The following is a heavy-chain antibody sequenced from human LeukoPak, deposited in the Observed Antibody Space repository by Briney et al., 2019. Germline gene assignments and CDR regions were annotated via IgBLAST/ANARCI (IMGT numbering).Heavy chain of an antibody. J-gene: IGHJ4*02. Sequence: GGSLRLSCAASGFTFSSYWMSWVRRAPGKGLEWVANIKQDGSEKYYVDSVKGRFTISRDNAKNSLYLQMNSRRAEDTAVYYCARVPRGSSTGYWGQGTLVTVSS. V-gene: IGHV3-7*01. D-gene: IGHD2-2*01. CDR1: GFTFSSYW. CDR3: ARVPRGSSTGY. CDR2: IKQDGSEK.